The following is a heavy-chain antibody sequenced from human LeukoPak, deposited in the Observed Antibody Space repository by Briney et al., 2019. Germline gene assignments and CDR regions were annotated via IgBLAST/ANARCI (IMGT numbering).Heavy chain of an antibody. J-gene: IGHJ6*03. V-gene: IGHV4-34*01. CDR3: ARGDCSSTICYSPMDV. D-gene: IGHD2-2*01. CDR2: INRSGST. CDR1: GDSISGYH. Sequence: SETLSLTCGVYGDSISGYHWTYIRQPPGKGLEWIGEINRSGSTNYNPSLKSRVTISVDTSKNQFSLKVNSVTAADTAVYYCARGDCSSTICYSPMDVWGKGTTVTVSS.